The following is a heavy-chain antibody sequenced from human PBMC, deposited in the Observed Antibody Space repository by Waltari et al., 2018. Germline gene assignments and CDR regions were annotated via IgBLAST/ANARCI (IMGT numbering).Heavy chain of an antibody. D-gene: IGHD1-26*01. V-gene: IGHV3-30-3*01. J-gene: IGHJ4*02. CDR2: ISYDGSNK. CDR3: ARDKRRRGTGWALDY. CDR1: GFTFSTDA. Sequence: QVQLVESGGGGVQPGRSRRLSCAASGFTFSTDAISWVRQAPGKGLEWVAVISYDGSNKYYADSVKGRFTISRDNSNDTLYLQLNSLRAEDTALYYCARDKRRRGTGWALDYWGQGTLVTVSS.